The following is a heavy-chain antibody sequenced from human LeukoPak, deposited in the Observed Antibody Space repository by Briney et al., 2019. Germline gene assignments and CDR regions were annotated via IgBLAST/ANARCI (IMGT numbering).Heavy chain of an antibody. V-gene: IGHV1-46*01. CDR2: INPSGGST. CDR1: GYTFTSYY. CDR3: ARYSDYGASGWYFDL. D-gene: IGHD4-17*01. Sequence: ASVKVSCKASGYTFTSYYMHWVRQAPGQGLEWMGVINPSGGSTSYAQKFQGRVTMTRDTSTSTVYMELSSLRSEDTAVYYCARYSDYGASGWYFDLWGRGTLVTVSS. J-gene: IGHJ2*01.